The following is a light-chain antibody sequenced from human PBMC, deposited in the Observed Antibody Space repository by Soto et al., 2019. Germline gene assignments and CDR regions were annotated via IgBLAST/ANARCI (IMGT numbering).Light chain of an antibody. CDR3: QQSYSPTT. CDR1: QSISSY. V-gene: IGKV1-39*01. Sequence: DIQMTQSPSSLYASVGDRVTITCRASQSISSYLNWYQQKPGKAPKLLIYAASSWQSGVPSRFSGSGAGTDFSLTISSLQPEDFATYYCQQSYSPTTFGQGTKVEIK. J-gene: IGKJ1*01. CDR2: AAS.